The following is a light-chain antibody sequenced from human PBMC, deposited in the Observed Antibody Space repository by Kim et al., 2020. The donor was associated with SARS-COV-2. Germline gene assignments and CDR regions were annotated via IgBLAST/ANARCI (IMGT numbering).Light chain of an antibody. CDR3: QQYYSTPQT. J-gene: IGKJ5*01. V-gene: IGKV4-1*01. Sequence: IVMTQSPDSLAVSLGERATINCKSSQSVLFSSNNKNYLAWYQQKPGQPPKLLIYWASTRESGVPDRFSGSGSGTDFTLTISRLQAEDVAVYHCQQYYSTPQTFGQGHDWRL. CDR1: QSVLFSSNNKNY. CDR2: WAS.